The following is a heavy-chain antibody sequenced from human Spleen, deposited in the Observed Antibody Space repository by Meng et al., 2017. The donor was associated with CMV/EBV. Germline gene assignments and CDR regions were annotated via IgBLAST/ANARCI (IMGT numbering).Heavy chain of an antibody. J-gene: IGHJ4*02. CDR3: AKDGSESVVPAAPYYFDY. Sequence: GGSLRLSCAASGFTFSSYWMSWVRQAPGKGLEWVSLISWDGGSTYYADSVKGRFTISRDNSKNSLYLQMNSLRTEDTALYYCAKDGSESVVPAAPYYFDYWGQGTLVTVSS. V-gene: IGHV3-43*01. D-gene: IGHD2-2*01. CDR2: ISWDGGST. CDR1: GFTFSSYW.